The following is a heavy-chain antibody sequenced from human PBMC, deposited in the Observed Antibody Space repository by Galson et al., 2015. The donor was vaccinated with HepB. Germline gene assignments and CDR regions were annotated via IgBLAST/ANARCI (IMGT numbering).Heavy chain of an antibody. Sequence: SLRLSCAASGFTFSNYHMHWVRQTPGKGLEWVAVIWSDGSDKFYGDSVKGRFTISRDNSRNTLFLQMNSLGAEDTAVYYCAREEAVAGTQVDAFDIWGQGTMVTVSS. D-gene: IGHD6-19*01. J-gene: IGHJ3*02. V-gene: IGHV3-33*01. CDR1: GFTFSNYH. CDR2: IWSDGSDK. CDR3: AREEAVAGTQVDAFDI.